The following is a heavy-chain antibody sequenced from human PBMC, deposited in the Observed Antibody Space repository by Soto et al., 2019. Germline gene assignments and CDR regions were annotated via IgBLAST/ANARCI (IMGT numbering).Heavy chain of an antibody. CDR3: AHVYAGHYNFDY. CDR2: IYWDDDK. Sequence: QITLKESGPTLVKPTQTLTLTCTFSGFSLSTSGVGVGWIRQPPGKALEWLALIYWDDDKRYSPSLKSRRTTTTDTPKPQVALTMPNIVPVDTATDYCAHVYAGHYNFDYWGQGTLVTVSS. CDR1: GFSLSTSGVG. D-gene: IGHD2-2*01. V-gene: IGHV2-5*02. J-gene: IGHJ4*02.